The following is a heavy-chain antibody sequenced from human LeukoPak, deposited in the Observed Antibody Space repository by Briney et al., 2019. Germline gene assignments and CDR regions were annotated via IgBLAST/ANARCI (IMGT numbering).Heavy chain of an antibody. CDR1: GDSISTRY. D-gene: IGHD3-22*01. CDR2: IIYSGTT. Sequence: SETLSLTCTVSGDSISTRYWTWIRQPPGKGLEWIGYIIYSGTTNFNPSLKSRVTMSVDTSRNQFSLKLNSVTAADTAVYYCARDPSGFYGFDYWGQGTLVTVSS. J-gene: IGHJ4*02. V-gene: IGHV4-59*11. CDR3: ARDPSGFYGFDY.